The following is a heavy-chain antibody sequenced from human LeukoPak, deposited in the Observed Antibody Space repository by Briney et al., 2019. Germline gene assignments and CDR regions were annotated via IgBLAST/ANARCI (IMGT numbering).Heavy chain of an antibody. D-gene: IGHD2-15*01. CDR1: GGSISDSSFY. CDR3: ARHPGYCSGGSCWGSNNWFDP. CDR2: IYYSGST. Sequence: PSETPSLTCTVSGGSISDSSFYWGRIRQPPGKGLEWIGSIYYSGSTYYNPSLKSRVTISVDTSKNQFSLKLSSVTAADTAVYYCARHPGYCSGGSCWGSNNWFDPWGQGTLVTVSS. V-gene: IGHV4-39*01. J-gene: IGHJ5*02.